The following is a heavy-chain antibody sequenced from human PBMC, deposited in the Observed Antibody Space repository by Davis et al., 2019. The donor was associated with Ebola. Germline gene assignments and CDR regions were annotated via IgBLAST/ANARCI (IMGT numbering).Heavy chain of an antibody. CDR3: ARLYSNPFNWFDP. J-gene: IGHJ5*02. CDR1: GGSISSYY. D-gene: IGHD4-11*01. V-gene: IGHV4-59*01. Sequence: PGGSLRLSCTVSGGSISSYYWSWIRQPPGKGLEWIGYIYYSGSTNYNPSLKSRVPISVDTSKNQFSLKLSSVTAADTAVYYCARLYSNPFNWFDPWGQGTLVTVSS. CDR2: IYYSGST.